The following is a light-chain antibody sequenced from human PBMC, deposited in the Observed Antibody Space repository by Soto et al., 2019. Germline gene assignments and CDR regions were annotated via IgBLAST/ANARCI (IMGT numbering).Light chain of an antibody. CDR3: QQYENYWT. CDR1: QSISTS. J-gene: IGKJ1*01. Sequence: DIQMTQSPSTLSAFVGDRVTITCRASQSISTSLAWYQQKPGKAPKLLIYDASNLDSGVPSRFSGSGSGTEFSLTISNLQPDDCATYYCQQYENYWTFGQGTKVDIK. CDR2: DAS. V-gene: IGKV1-5*01.